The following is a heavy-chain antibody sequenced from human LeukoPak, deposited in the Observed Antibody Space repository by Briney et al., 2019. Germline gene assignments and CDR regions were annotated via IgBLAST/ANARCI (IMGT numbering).Heavy chain of an antibody. V-gene: IGHV3-11*01. J-gene: IGHJ4*02. CDR3: ARSGDSSGYFREITLYYFDS. CDR2: ISNSGSTI. CDR1: GFTFTDYY. D-gene: IGHD3-22*01. Sequence: GGSLRLSCAASGFTFTDYYMTWIRQAPGKGLEWASYISNSGSTIHYADSVKGRFTISRDNAKNSLYLQMNSLRAEDTAMYYCARSGDSSGYFREITLYYFDSWGQGTLVTVSS.